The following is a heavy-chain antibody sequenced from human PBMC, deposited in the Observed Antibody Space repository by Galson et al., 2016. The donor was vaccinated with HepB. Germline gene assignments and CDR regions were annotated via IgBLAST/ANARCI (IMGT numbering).Heavy chain of an antibody. D-gene: IGHD6-19*01. J-gene: IGHJ3*02. V-gene: IGHV3-9*01. CDR1: GFTFDDYA. CDR3: ARDEGVARAGYSSGWFSFDM. CDR2: ITWDSGIR. Sequence: SLRLSCAASGFTFDDYAMHWVRQVPGKGLEWVSGITWDSGIRGYADSVRGRFTISRDNANNFVYLQMNSLRVEDTALYYCARDEGVARAGYSSGWFSFDMRGQGTMITVSS.